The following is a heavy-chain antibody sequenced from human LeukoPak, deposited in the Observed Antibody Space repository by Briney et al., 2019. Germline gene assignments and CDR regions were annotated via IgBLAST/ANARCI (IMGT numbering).Heavy chain of an antibody. CDR3: ASMVRGVIPFDY. V-gene: IGHV3-66*01. CDR2: IYSGGST. D-gene: IGHD3-10*01. J-gene: IGHJ4*02. CDR1: GFTVSSNY. Sequence: GGSLRLSCAASGFTVSSNYMSWVRQAPGQGLEWVSVIYSGGSTYYADSVKGRFTISRDNSKNTLYLQMNSLRAEDTAVYYCASMVRGVIPFDYWGQGTLVTVSS.